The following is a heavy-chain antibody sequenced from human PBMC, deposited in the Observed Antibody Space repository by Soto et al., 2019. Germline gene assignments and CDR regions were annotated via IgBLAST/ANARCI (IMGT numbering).Heavy chain of an antibody. Sequence: EVQLVQSGGDLVQPGGSLRLSCVASGFTFSTYWMTWVRQAPGMGLEWVAGITEDASEEVYVDSVKGRFSISRDNAKNSRYLQLNSVRAEDAAAYYCATAISSPFSSFDSWGQGSLVTVSS. J-gene: IGHJ4*02. V-gene: IGHV3-7*01. CDR2: ITEDASEE. D-gene: IGHD2-2*01. CDR1: GFTFSTYW. CDR3: ATAISSPFSSFDS.